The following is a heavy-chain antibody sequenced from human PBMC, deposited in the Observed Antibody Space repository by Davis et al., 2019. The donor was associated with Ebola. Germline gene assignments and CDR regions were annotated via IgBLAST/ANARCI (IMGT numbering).Heavy chain of an antibody. Sequence: AASVKVSCKASGYTFTSYAMHWVRQAPGQRLEWMGWINAGNGNTNYAQKLQGRVTMTTDTSTSTAYMELRSLRSDDTAVYYCARAGIVVVPAAPYYYYGMDVWGQGTTVTVSS. D-gene: IGHD2-2*01. CDR3: ARAGIVVVPAAPYYYYGMDV. CDR1: GYTFTSYA. V-gene: IGHV1-3*01. J-gene: IGHJ6*02. CDR2: INAGNGNT.